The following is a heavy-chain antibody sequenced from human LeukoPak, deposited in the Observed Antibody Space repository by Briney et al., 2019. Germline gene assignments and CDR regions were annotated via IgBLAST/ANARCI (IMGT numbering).Heavy chain of an antibody. CDR1: GFSLSTSGMC. V-gene: IGHV2-70*01. J-gene: IGHJ4*02. D-gene: IGHD6-19*01. CDR2: IDWDDDE. Sequence: SGPTLVNPTQTLTLTCAFSGFSLSTSGMCVSWIRQPPGRALEWLALIDWDDDEYYNTSLKTRLTVSKDSSKNQVVLTMTNVDPVDTATYYCARTRAVAGTLLDFDQWGQGTLVTVSS. CDR3: ARTRAVAGTLLDFDQ.